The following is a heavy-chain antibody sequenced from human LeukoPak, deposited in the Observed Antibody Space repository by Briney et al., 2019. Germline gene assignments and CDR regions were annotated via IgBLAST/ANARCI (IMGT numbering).Heavy chain of an antibody. CDR2: ISGYNGNT. CDR1: GYTFTSYG. Sequence: ASVKVSCKASGYTFTSYGISWVRQAPGQGLEWMGWISGYNGNTNYAQKLQGRVIMTTDTSTSTAYMELRSLRSDDTAVYYCARHYDSSAYYYGTSLGYWGQGTLVTVSS. D-gene: IGHD3-22*01. V-gene: IGHV1-18*01. CDR3: ARHYDSSAYYYGTSLGY. J-gene: IGHJ4*02.